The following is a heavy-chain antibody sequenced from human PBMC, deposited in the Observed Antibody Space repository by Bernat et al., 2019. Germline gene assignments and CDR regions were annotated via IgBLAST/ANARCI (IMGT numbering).Heavy chain of an antibody. Sequence: EVQLVESGGGLVKPGGSLRLSCAASGFSFSNAWMSWVRQAPGNGLEWVGRIKRKNDGGTTDYAAPVKGRFTISSDDAKTTLYLQMNSLKTEDTAVYYCTTGYCSNGVCYTYFDHWGQGTLGTVSS. CDR1: GFSFSNAW. V-gene: IGHV3-15*01. CDR2: IKRKNDGGTT. J-gene: IGHJ4*02. D-gene: IGHD2-8*01. CDR3: TTGYCSNGVCYTYFDH.